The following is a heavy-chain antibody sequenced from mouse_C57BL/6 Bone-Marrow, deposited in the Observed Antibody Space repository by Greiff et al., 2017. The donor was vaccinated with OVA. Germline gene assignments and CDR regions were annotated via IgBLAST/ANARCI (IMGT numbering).Heavy chain of an antibody. CDR2: INPYNGGT. D-gene: IGHD4-1*01. V-gene: IGHV1-19*01. J-gene: IGHJ2*01. CDR1: GYTFTDYY. CDR3: ASGMGRRDY. Sequence: EVQLQQSGPVLVKPGASVKMSCKASGYTFTDYYMNWVKQSHGKSLEWIGVINPYNGGTSYNQKFKGKATLTVDKSSSTAYMALNSLTSEDSAVYYCASGMGRRDYWGQGTTLTVSS.